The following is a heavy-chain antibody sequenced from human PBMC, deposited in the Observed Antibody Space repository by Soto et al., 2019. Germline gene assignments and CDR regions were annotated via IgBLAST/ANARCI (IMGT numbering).Heavy chain of an antibody. J-gene: IGHJ5*02. V-gene: IGHV4-59*08. CDR3: ARGRITMVRGVMVLPIPDPNWFVP. Sequence: PSETLSLTCTVSGGSISSYYWTWIRQPPGKGLEWIGYIYYSGSTNYNPSLKSRVTISEATSKTQFSLKLSSVTAADTAVYYCARGRITMVRGVMVLPIPDPNWFVPWGQGILVTVSS. D-gene: IGHD3-10*01. CDR2: IYYSGST. CDR1: GGSISSYY.